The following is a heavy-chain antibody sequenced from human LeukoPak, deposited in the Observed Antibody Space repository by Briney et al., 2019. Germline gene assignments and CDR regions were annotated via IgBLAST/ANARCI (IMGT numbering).Heavy chain of an antibody. Sequence: PGGSLRLSCAASAFTFRSYGMRWVRQASGKGLEWAAFIRYHGSDKYYADSVKDRFTISRDNSKNTLYLQMNSLRAEDTAVYYCAKKWSGDYDSSGVNNAFDIWGQGTMVTVSS. J-gene: IGHJ3*02. CDR2: IRYHGSDK. D-gene: IGHD3-22*01. CDR1: AFTFRSYG. CDR3: AKKWSGDYDSSGVNNAFDI. V-gene: IGHV3-30*02.